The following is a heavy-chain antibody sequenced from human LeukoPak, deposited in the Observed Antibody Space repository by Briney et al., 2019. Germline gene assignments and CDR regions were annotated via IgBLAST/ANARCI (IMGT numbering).Heavy chain of an antibody. D-gene: IGHD2-21*02. CDR2: IYSGGST. CDR1: GGSITGYY. CDR3: ARDRGVVTAIGAFDV. V-gene: IGHV4-4*07. J-gene: IGHJ3*01. Sequence: SETLSLTCTVSGGSITGYYWTWIRQPAGKRLEWIGRIYSGGSTNYNPPLKSRVTMSVDTSKNQFSLKLSSVTAADTAVYYCARDRGVVTAIGAFDVWGQGTMVTVSS.